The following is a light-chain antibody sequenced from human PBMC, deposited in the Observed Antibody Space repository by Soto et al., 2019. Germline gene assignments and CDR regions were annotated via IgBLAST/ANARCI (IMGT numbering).Light chain of an antibody. CDR1: SSDVGGYNY. V-gene: IGLV2-14*01. Sequence: QAALTQPASGSGSPGQSITISCTGTSSDVGGYNYVSWYQQHPGKAPKLMIYEVSNRPSGVSNRFSGSKSGNTASLTISGLQAEDEADYYCSSYTSSRTPYVFGTGTKVTVL. CDR3: SSYTSSRTPYV. J-gene: IGLJ1*01. CDR2: EVS.